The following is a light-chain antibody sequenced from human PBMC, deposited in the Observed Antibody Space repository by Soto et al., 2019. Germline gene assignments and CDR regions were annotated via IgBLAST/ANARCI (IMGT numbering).Light chain of an antibody. CDR1: QSVSSSY. V-gene: IGKV3-20*01. Sequence: EIVLTQSPGTLSLSPGERATLSCRASQSVSSSYLVWYQQKPGQAPRLLIYGASSRATGIPDSFSGSGSGTDFTLTTTRLEHEDYAVYYSQQYGRSSLYTFGQGTKLELK. J-gene: IGKJ2*01. CDR3: QQYGRSSLYT. CDR2: GAS.